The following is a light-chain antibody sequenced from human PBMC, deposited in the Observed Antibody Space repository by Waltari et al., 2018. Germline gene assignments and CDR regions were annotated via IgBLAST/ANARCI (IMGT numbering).Light chain of an antibody. CDR2: DVT. V-gene: IGLV2-8*01. Sequence: QSALSQPPSASGSPGQSVTISCTGTNIYVGTYNYASWYQQRPGEVPKLMIYDVTKRPSGVPDRFSGSKSGNTASLTVSGLQPEDEGDYYCTSYAGSSDFVMFGGGTKLTVL. CDR3: TSYAGSSDFVM. J-gene: IGLJ3*02. CDR1: NIYVGTYNY.